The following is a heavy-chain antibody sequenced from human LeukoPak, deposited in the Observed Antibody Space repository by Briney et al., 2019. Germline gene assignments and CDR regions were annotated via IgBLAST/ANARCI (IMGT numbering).Heavy chain of an antibody. CDR3: ARAPMIVVASYFDY. CDR2: TNSDGRST. D-gene: IGHD3-22*01. V-gene: IGHV3-74*01. J-gene: IGHJ4*02. Sequence: GGSLRLSCAASGFTFSSYWMHWVRQAPGKGLVWVSRTNSDGRSTSYADSVKGRFTISRDNAKNTLYLQMNSLRAEDTAVYYCARAPMIVVASYFDYWGQGTLVTVSS. CDR1: GFTFSSYW.